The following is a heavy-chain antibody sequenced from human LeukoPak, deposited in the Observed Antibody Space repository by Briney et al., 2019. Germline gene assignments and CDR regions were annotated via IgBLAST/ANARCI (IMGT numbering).Heavy chain of an antibody. CDR2: ISAYNGKT. Sequence: ASVKVSCKASGFTFSSYGISWVRQAPGQGLEWMGWISAYNGKTNYAQKFQGRVTMTTDTSTSTAYMDLRSLRSDDAAVYYCARGGALTSFDSWGQGTLITVSS. CDR1: GFTFSSYG. CDR3: ARGGALTSFDS. V-gene: IGHV1-18*01. D-gene: IGHD1-26*01. J-gene: IGHJ4*02.